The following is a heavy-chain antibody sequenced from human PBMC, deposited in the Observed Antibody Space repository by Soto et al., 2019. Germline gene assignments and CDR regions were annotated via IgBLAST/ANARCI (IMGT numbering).Heavy chain of an antibody. J-gene: IGHJ6*02. CDR2: IKSKTDGGTT. CDR3: TTDTDSLYYYGMDV. V-gene: IGHV3-15*07. D-gene: IGHD3-16*02. Sequence: GGSLRLSCAASGFTFSNAWMNWVRQAPGKGLEWVGRIKSKTDGGTTDYAAPVKGRFTISRDDSKNTLYLQMNSLKTEDTAVYYCTTDTDSLYYYGMDVWGQGTTVTVSS. CDR1: GFTFSNAW.